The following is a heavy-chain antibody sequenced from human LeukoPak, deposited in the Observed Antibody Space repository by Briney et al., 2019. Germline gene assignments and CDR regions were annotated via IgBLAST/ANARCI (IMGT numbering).Heavy chain of an antibody. J-gene: IGHJ3*02. D-gene: IGHD6-6*01. Sequence: GGSLRLSCAASGFTFSNAWMNWVRQAPGKGLEWVASIEEDGSEKYYVDSVKGRFTISRDNAKNSLYLQVSSLRAEDTAVYYCGRSAYASSSSIWGQGTMVTVSS. CDR2: IEEDGSEK. CDR1: GFTFSNAW. V-gene: IGHV3-7*03. CDR3: GRSAYASSSSI.